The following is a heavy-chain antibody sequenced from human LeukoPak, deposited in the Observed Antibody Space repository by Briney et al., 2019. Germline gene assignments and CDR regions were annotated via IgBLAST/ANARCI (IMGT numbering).Heavy chain of an antibody. Sequence: PSGTLSLTCAVSGGSISSAHWWSWVRRPPVKGLEWIGEVDHSGSTKYNPAPKSRVTISVDKSKNQFSLRLSSVTAADTAVYYCARVHKYCSGISCYRFDPWGQGTLVTVSS. J-gene: IGHJ5*02. CDR3: ARVHKYCSGISCYRFDP. CDR2: VDHSGST. CDR1: GGSISSAHW. V-gene: IGHV4-4*02. D-gene: IGHD2-2*01.